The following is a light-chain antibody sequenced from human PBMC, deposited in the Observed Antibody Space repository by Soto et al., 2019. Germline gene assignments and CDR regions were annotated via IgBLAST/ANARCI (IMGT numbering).Light chain of an antibody. CDR3: LQVDRFPRT. CDR1: QVIYSW. Sequence: DIQMNQSPSSGSGSVVGRGTITCRASQVIYSWIAWYQQKPGRAPKLLIFAASNLQSGVPVRFSGSGSGADFILSINSLQFEDVVTYYCLQVDRFPRTVGQGTRLEIK. J-gene: IGKJ5*01. V-gene: IGKV1-12*01. CDR2: AAS.